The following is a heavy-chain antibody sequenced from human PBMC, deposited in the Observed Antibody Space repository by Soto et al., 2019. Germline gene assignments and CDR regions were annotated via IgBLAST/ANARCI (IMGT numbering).Heavy chain of an antibody. Sequence: LRLSCAASGFTFSSYSMNWVRQAPGKGLEWVSYISSSSSTIYYADSVKGRFTISRDNAKNSLYLQMNSLRDEDTAVYYCARATYYDFWSPAAYYGMDVWGQGTTVTVS. J-gene: IGHJ6*02. CDR2: ISSSSSTI. CDR1: GFTFSSYS. V-gene: IGHV3-48*02. CDR3: ARATYYDFWSPAAYYGMDV. D-gene: IGHD3-3*01.